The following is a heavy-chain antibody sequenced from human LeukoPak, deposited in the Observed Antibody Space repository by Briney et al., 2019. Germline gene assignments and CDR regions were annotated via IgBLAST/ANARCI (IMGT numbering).Heavy chain of an antibody. J-gene: IGHJ6*02. Sequence: SETLSLTCTVSGGSISTYYWNWMRQPPGKGLEWIGYIHYSGSTNYNPSLKSRVTISINTSKNQFSLKLSSVTAADTAVYYCARGHTGYYAMDVWGQGTTVTVSS. V-gene: IGHV4-59*01. CDR1: GGSISTYY. D-gene: IGHD2-8*02. CDR3: ARGHTGYYAMDV. CDR2: IHYSGST.